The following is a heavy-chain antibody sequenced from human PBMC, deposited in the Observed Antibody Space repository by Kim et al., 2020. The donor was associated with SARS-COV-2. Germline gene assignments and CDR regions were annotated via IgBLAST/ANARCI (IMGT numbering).Heavy chain of an antibody. CDR1: GYSFTSYW. D-gene: IGHD6-13*01. Sequence: GESLKISCKGSGYSFTSYWISWVRQMPGKGLEWMGRIDPSDSYTNYSPSFQGHVTISADKSISTAYLQWSSLKASDTAMYYCARYRWGAAAGTGVDYWGQGTLVTVSS. V-gene: IGHV5-10-1*01. CDR3: ARYRWGAAAGTGVDY. J-gene: IGHJ4*02. CDR2: IDPSDSYT.